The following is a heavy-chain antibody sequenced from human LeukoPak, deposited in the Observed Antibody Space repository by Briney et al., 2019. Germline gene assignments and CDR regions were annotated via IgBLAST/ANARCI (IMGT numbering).Heavy chain of an antibody. Sequence: PGRSLRFSCAASGFTFSSYAMHWVRQAPGKGLEWVAVISYDGSNKYYADSVKGRFTISRDNSKNTLYLQMNSLRAEDTAVYYCARTDCSGGSCYPKPTYYFDYWGQGTLVTVSS. CDR1: GFTFSSYA. J-gene: IGHJ4*02. CDR3: ARTDCSGGSCYPKPTYYFDY. D-gene: IGHD2-15*01. CDR2: ISYDGSNK. V-gene: IGHV3-30-3*01.